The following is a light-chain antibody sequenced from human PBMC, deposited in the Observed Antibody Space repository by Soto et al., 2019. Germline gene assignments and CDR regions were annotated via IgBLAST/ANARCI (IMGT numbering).Light chain of an antibody. J-gene: IGKJ1*01. Sequence: DIQMTQSPSTLSASVGDRVTSTCRASQSVYGWLAWYQQKPGKAPKLLIYDASYLESGVSSRFSGSGFGTQFALTISRLQTDDFATYYCQQYESSWTFGLGTNVEVQ. CDR2: DAS. CDR1: QSVYGW. V-gene: IGKV1-5*01. CDR3: QQYESSWT.